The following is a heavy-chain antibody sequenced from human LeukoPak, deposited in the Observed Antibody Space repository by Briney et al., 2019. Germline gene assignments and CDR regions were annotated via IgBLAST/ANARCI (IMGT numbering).Heavy chain of an antibody. CDR3: ARGGVRRGYYDY. CDR1: GFSFGNYW. Sequence: GGSLRLSCAASGFSFGNYWMKWVRQDPLKGLEWVANINEDGSEKYYVDSVRGRFTVSRDNAKNSLYLQMNSLRTEDTAVYYCARGGVRRGYYDYWGQGTLVTVSS. D-gene: IGHD1-14*01. CDR2: INEDGSEK. V-gene: IGHV3-7*01. J-gene: IGHJ4*02.